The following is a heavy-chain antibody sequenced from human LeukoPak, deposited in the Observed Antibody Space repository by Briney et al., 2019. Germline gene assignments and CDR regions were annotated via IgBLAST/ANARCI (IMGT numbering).Heavy chain of an antibody. CDR2: IYNSGTT. CDR3: ARDSFHTY. D-gene: IGHD3-16*02. V-gene: IGHV3-66*01. Sequence: GGSLRLSCVVSGFTVSNNYMNWVRQAPGKRLEWLSVIYNSGTTYYADSVRGRFTVSRDNSKSTIYLQMNSLRVDDTAVYYCARDSFHTYWGQGTLVTVSS. CDR1: GFTVSNNY. J-gene: IGHJ4*02.